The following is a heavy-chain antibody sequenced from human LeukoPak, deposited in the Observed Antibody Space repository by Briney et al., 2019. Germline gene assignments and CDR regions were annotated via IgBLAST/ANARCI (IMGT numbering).Heavy chain of an antibody. CDR2: ISTSSRYI. V-gene: IGHV3-21*01. J-gene: IGHJ5*02. CDR3: ARADCSSSTCYLRRSWFDP. CDR1: GFTLSNYD. Sequence: GGSLRLSCAASGFTLSNYDMNWVRQAPGRGLEWVSSISTSSRYIYYKDSVRGRFTISRDDAKNSLYLEMNSLRAEDTAVYYCARADCSSSTCYLRRSWFDPWGQGTLVTVSS. D-gene: IGHD2-2*01.